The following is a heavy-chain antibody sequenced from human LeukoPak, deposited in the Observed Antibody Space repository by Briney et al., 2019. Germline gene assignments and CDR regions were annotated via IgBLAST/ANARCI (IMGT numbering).Heavy chain of an antibody. V-gene: IGHV1-8*01. CDR1: GYTFTSYD. Sequence: ASVKVSCKASGYTFTSYDINWVRQATGQGLEWMGWMNPNGGNTGYAQKFQGRVTMTRNTSISTAYMELSSLRSEDTAVYYCARRRGYCSSTSCYRFDPWGQGTLVTVSS. D-gene: IGHD2-2*02. CDR3: ARRRGYCSSTSCYRFDP. J-gene: IGHJ5*02. CDR2: MNPNGGNT.